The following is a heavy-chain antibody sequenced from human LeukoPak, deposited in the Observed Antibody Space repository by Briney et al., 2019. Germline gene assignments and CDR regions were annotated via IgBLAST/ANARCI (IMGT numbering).Heavy chain of an antibody. D-gene: IGHD3-9*01. V-gene: IGHV3-49*04. CDR2: IRSKAYGGTT. CDR3: TREYYDILTGYYWVDY. CDR1: GFTFGDYA. Sequence: GGSLRLPCTASGFTFGDYAMSWVRQAPGKGLEWVGFIRSKAYGGTTEYAASVKGRFTISRDDSRSIAYLQMNSLKAEDTAVYYCTREYYDILTGYYWVDYWGQGTLVTVSS. J-gene: IGHJ4*02.